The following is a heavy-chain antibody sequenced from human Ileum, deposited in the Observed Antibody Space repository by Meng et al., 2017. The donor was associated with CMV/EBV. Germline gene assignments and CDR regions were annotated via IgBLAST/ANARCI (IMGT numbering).Heavy chain of an antibody. D-gene: IGHD3-3*01. CDR3: ARDYDFWSGSMDY. V-gene: IGHV3-74*01. Sequence: GESLKISCAASGFTFSSSWMHWVRQAPGKGLVWVSRIHPDGISTTYAGSVEGRFTISRDNAKNMLFLQMKSLRAEDTAVYYCARDYDFWSGSMDYWGQGTLVTVSS. CDR2: IHPDGIST. J-gene: IGHJ4*02. CDR1: GFTFSSSW.